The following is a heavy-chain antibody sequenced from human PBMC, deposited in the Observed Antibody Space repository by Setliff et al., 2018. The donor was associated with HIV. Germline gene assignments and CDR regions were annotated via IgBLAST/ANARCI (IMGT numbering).Heavy chain of an antibody. V-gene: IGHV1-18*01. Sequence: ASVKVSCKASGYVFSNYGVAWVRQAPGQGPEWVGWISAYNGYVRYAQEFQGRVTLTTDRSTDTAYMELRSLTSEDTAVYYCARGTVEMANDWYFDLWGRGTLVTVSS. CDR1: GYVFSNYG. J-gene: IGHJ2*01. CDR2: ISAYNGYV. CDR3: ARGTVEMANDWYFDL. D-gene: IGHD5-12*01.